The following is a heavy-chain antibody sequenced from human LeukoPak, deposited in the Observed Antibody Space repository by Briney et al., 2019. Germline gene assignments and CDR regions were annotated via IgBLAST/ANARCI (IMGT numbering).Heavy chain of an antibody. D-gene: IGHD3-9*01. J-gene: IGHJ6*03. CDR2: IYPGDSDT. Sequence: LGESLKISCKGSGYSFTSYWIGWVRQMPGKGLEWMGIIYPGDSDTRYSPSFQGQVTISADKSISTAYLQWSSLKASDTAMYYCARSAVPGYYDILTGYYDTYYYYYYMDVWGKGTTVTVSS. CDR3: ARSAVPGYYDILTGYYDTYYYYYYMDV. V-gene: IGHV5-51*01. CDR1: GYSFTSYW.